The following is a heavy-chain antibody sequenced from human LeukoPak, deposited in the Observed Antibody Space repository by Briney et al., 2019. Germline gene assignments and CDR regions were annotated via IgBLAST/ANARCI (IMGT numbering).Heavy chain of an antibody. CDR2: IIPILGIA. CDR3: ARQGLSSGWNPNWFDP. J-gene: IGHJ5*02. CDR1: GGTFSSYA. V-gene: IGHV1-69*04. D-gene: IGHD6-19*01. Sequence: ASVKVSCKASGGTFSSYAISWVRQAPGQGLEWMGRIIPILGIANYAQKFQGRVTITADKSTSTAYMELSSLRSEDTAVYYCARQGLSSGWNPNWFDPWGQGTLVTVSS.